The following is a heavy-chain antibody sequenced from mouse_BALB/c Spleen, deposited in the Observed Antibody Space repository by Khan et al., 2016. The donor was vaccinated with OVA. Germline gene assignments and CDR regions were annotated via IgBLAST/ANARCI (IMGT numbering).Heavy chain of an antibody. CDR3: TRHGDVAWFTY. CDR1: GYSFTSYY. D-gene: IGHD2-13*01. V-gene: IGHV1-31*01. CDR2: IDPFSGAT. J-gene: IGHJ3*01. Sequence: EVQLQQSGPELMKPGASVKISCKASGYSFTSYYIHWMIESHGTSLEWIGYIDPFSGATTYNQKFKGKATLTVDKSSNTAYIHLRNLTSEDSAVYYCTRHGDVAWFTYWGQGTLVTVSA.